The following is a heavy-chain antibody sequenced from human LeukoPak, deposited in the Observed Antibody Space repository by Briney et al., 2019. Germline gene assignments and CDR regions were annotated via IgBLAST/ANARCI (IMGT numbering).Heavy chain of an antibody. V-gene: IGHV3-9*01. Sequence: GGSLRLSCAASGFTFDDYAMHWVRQAPGKGLEWVSGISWNSGSIGYADSVKGRFTISRDNAKNSLYLQMNSLRAEDTAVYYCAKNRATGTDYFDYWGQGTLVTVSS. CDR1: GFTFDDYA. J-gene: IGHJ4*02. CDR3: AKNRATGTDYFDY. D-gene: IGHD1-1*01. CDR2: ISWNSGSI.